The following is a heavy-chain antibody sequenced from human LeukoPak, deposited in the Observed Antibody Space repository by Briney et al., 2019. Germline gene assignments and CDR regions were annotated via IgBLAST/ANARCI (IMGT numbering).Heavy chain of an antibody. CDR1: GFTFSSYG. CDR2: IYSGGST. CDR3: AREFNVWGSYRYTDFDY. V-gene: IGHV3-66*01. Sequence: GGSLRLSCAASGFTFSSYGMSWVRQAPGKGLEWVSVIYSGGSTYYADSVKGRFTISRDNSKNTLYLQMNSLRAEDTAVYYCAREFNVWGSYRYTDFDYWGQGTPVTVSS. D-gene: IGHD3-16*02. J-gene: IGHJ4*02.